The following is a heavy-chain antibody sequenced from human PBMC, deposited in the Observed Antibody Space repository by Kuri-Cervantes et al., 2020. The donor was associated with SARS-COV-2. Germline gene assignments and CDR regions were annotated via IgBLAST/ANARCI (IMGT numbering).Heavy chain of an antibody. CDR2: IYDSGTA. Sequence: GSLRLSCTVSGGPISDHYWSWIRQSPGKGLEWIGYIYDSGTANYNPSLKSRVTVSVDKSKNHFSLRLSSVTAADTAVYYCARDLNGQLWSTGLGYWGQGTLVTVSS. J-gene: IGHJ4*02. V-gene: IGHV4-59*11. D-gene: IGHD5-18*01. CDR3: ARDLNGQLWSTGLGY. CDR1: GGPISDHY.